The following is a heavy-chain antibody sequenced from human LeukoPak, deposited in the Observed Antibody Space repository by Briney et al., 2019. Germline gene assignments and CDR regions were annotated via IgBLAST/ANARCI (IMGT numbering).Heavy chain of an antibody. CDR2: ISYDGSNK. CDR1: GFTFSSYA. Sequence: AGGSLRFSCAASGFTFSSYAMHWVRQAPGKGLEWVTIISYDGSNKYYADSVKGRFTISRDNSKNTLYLQMNSLRAEDTAVYYCARGQGDSSACLDYWGQGTLVTVSS. CDR3: ARGQGDSSACLDY. V-gene: IGHV3-30-3*01. J-gene: IGHJ4*02. D-gene: IGHD3-22*01.